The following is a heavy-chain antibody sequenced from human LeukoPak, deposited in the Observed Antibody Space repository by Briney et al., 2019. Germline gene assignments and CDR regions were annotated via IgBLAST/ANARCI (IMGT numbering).Heavy chain of an antibody. J-gene: IGHJ6*03. CDR2: IYTSGST. Sequence: PSETLSLTCTVSGGSISSYYWSWIRQPARKGLEWIGRIYTSGSTNYNPSLKSRVTISVDKSKNQFSLKLSSVTAADTAVYYCARVVVNSSSSYYYYYMDVWGKGTTVTVS. V-gene: IGHV4-4*07. CDR3: ARVVVNSSSSYYYYYMDV. D-gene: IGHD6-13*01. CDR1: GGSISSYY.